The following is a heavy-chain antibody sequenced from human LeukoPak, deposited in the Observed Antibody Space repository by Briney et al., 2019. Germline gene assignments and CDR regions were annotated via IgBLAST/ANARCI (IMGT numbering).Heavy chain of an antibody. CDR3: ARVITSYDSSGYSFLVADY. CDR2: ISSSSSYI. V-gene: IGHV3-21*01. Sequence: GGSLRLSCAASGFTFSSYSMNWVRQAPGKGLEWVSSISSSSSYIYYADSVKGRFTISRDNAKNSLYLQMNSLRAEDTAVYYCARVITSYDSSGYSFLVADYWGQGTLVTVSS. CDR1: GFTFSSYS. D-gene: IGHD3-22*01. J-gene: IGHJ4*02.